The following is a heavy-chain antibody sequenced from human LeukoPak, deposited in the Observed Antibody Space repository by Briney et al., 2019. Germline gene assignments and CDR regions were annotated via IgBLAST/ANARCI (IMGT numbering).Heavy chain of an antibody. V-gene: IGHV3-23*01. CDR2: ISGSGGST. D-gene: IGHD3-22*01. Sequence: GGSLRLSCAASGFTFSSYAMSWVRQAPGKGLEWVSAISGSGGSTYYADSVKGRFTISRDNSENTLYLQMNSLRAEDTAVYYCAKGYDSSGYYSDDAFDIWGQGTMVTVSS. CDR3: AKGYDSSGYYSDDAFDI. CDR1: GFTFSSYA. J-gene: IGHJ3*02.